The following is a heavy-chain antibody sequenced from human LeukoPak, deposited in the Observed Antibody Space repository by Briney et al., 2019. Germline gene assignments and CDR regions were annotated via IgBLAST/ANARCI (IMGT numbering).Heavy chain of an antibody. CDR3: ARPREWFSSSSGSLAWFDP. V-gene: IGHV4-38-2*01. D-gene: IGHD6-6*01. CDR1: GYSISSGYY. Sequence: SETLSLTCAVSGYSISSGYYWGWIRQPPGKGLEWIGSIYHSGSTYYNPSLKSRVTISVGTSKNQFSLKLSSVTAADTAVYYCARPREWFSSSSGSLAWFDPWGQGTLVTVSS. J-gene: IGHJ5*02. CDR2: IYHSGST.